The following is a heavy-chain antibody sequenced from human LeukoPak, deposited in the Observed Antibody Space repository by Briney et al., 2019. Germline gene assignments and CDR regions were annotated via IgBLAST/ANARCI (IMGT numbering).Heavy chain of an antibody. V-gene: IGHV4-30-4*08. Sequence: SETLSLTCTVSGGSISSGDYYWSWIRQPPGKGLEWIGYIYYSGSTYYNPSLKSRVTISVDTSKNQLSLKLSSVTAADTAVYYCAREPPVSIFGVVIMDPYFDYWGQGTLVTVSS. CDR1: GGSISSGDYY. D-gene: IGHD3-3*01. J-gene: IGHJ4*02. CDR2: IYYSGST. CDR3: AREPPVSIFGVVIMDPYFDY.